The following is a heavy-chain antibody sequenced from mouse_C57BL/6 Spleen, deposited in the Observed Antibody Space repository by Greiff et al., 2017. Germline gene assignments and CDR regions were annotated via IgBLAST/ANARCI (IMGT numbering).Heavy chain of an antibody. Sequence: QVQLQQPGTELVKPGASVKLSCKASGYTFTSYWMHWVKQRPGQGLEWIGNITPSNGGTNYNENFKSKATLTVDKSSSTAYMQLSSLTSEDSAVYYCARSRDRYDYDAWFAYWGQGTLVTVSA. J-gene: IGHJ3*01. CDR3: ARSRDRYDYDAWFAY. CDR2: ITPSNGGT. CDR1: GYTFTSYW. D-gene: IGHD2-4*01. V-gene: IGHV1-53*01.